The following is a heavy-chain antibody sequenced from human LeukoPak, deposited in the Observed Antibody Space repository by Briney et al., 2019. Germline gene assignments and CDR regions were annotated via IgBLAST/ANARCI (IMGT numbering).Heavy chain of an antibody. V-gene: IGHV3-30-3*01. Sequence: GGSLRLSCAASGFTFSTYAMHWVRQAPGKGLEWVAVISFDGSTKYYADSVKGRFTISRDNSKNTLYLQMNSLRAEDTAVYYCARDHSMNYGNWFGPWGQGTLVTVSS. CDR3: ARDHSMNYGNWFGP. CDR1: GFTFSTYA. CDR2: ISFDGSTK. D-gene: IGHD2/OR15-2a*01. J-gene: IGHJ5*02.